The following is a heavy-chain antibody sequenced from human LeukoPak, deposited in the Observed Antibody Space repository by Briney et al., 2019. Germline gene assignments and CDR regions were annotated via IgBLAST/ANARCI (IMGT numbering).Heavy chain of an antibody. V-gene: IGHV4-34*01. CDR2: NNHSGGT. Sequence: SQTLSLTCAVYGGSLSGFYSSGIPHPPGRGLECIGENNHSGGTNYNPSLNSRVTISVDASKNQYSLQLSSVTAADTAVYYCVIMVRGVIVSQGYFDYWGQGTLVTVSS. CDR1: GGSLSGFY. CDR3: VIMVRGVIVSQGYFDY. D-gene: IGHD3-10*01. J-gene: IGHJ4*02.